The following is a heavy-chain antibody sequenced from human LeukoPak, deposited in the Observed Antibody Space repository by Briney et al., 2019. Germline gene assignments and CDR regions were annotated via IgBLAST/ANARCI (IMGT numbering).Heavy chain of an antibody. CDR2: IYSDNT. V-gene: IGHV3-53*01. Sequence: TGGSLRLSCTVSGFTVSSNSMSWVRQAPGKGLEWVSFIYSDNTHYSDSVKGRFTISRDNSKNTLYLQMNSLRADDTAVYYCARDTVTTHTRTTSFGDYWGQGTLVTVSS. CDR3: ARDTVTTHTRTTSFGDY. CDR1: GFTVSSNS. J-gene: IGHJ4*02. D-gene: IGHD4-17*01.